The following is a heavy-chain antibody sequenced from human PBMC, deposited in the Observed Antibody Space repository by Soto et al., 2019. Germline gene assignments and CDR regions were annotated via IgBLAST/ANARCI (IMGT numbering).Heavy chain of an antibody. J-gene: IGHJ4*02. CDR1: GFIFSDYA. D-gene: IGHD6-13*01. Sequence: VQLVESGGGVVQPGRSLRLSCAASGFIFSDYAMHWVRQAPGKGLEWVAVISYGGDNKYYADSERGRFAISRDNLKNTLALQMNSLNPEDTALYHCAKARHSTSWYGLQADFWGQGTLVTVSS. CDR3: AKARHSTSWYGLQADF. V-gene: IGHV3-30*09. CDR2: ISYGGDNK.